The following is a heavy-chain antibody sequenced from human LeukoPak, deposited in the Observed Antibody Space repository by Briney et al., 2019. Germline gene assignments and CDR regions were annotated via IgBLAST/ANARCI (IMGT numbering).Heavy chain of an antibody. CDR2: ISGSGGST. CDR3: ARGYDSNLDYYYYMDI. J-gene: IGHJ6*03. D-gene: IGHD3-16*01. Sequence: SGGSLRLSCAASGFTFSSYAMSWVRQAPGKGLEWVSAISGSGGSTYYADSVKGRFTISRDNSKNTLYLQMNSLRAEDTAVYFCARGYDSNLDYYYYMDIWGKGTTVTVSS. CDR1: GFTFSSYA. V-gene: IGHV3-23*01.